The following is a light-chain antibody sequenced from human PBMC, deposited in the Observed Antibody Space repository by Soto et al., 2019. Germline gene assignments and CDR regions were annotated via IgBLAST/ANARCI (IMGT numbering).Light chain of an antibody. CDR3: TSYTSISLYV. Sequence: QSVLTQPASVSGSPGQSITISCTGTSSDVGLYDYVSWYQQHPGKAPQLMIYAVSNRPSGVSNRFSASKSGNTASLTISGLQAVDEADYYCTSYTSISLYVFGTGTKVTVL. CDR2: AVS. V-gene: IGLV2-14*01. CDR1: SSDVGLYDY. J-gene: IGLJ1*01.